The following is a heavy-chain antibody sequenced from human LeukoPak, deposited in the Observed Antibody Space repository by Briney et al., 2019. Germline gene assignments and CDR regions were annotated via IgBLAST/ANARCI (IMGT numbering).Heavy chain of an antibody. CDR3: ANPRYDSSGYYYVD. J-gene: IGHJ4*02. D-gene: IGHD3-22*01. V-gene: IGHV1-3*01. Sequence: ASVKVSCKASGYTFTDYTMHWLRQAPGQRLDWMGWINGGSGNTRYSPEFQGRVTITRDTSASTAYMELSSLRSEDTAVYYCANPRYDSSGYYYVDWGQGTLVTVSS. CDR1: GYTFTDYT. CDR2: INGGSGNT.